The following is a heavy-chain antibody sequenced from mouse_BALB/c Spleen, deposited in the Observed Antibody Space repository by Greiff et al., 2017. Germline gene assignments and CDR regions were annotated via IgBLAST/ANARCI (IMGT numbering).Heavy chain of an antibody. J-gene: IGHJ4*01. D-gene: IGHD2-3*01. CDR3: ARSVPLRYDGVDY. Sequence: QVQLQQPGAELVKPGASVKLSCKASGYTFTSYWMHWVKQRPGQGLEWIGEIDPSDSYTNYNQKFKGKATLTVDKSSSTAYMQLSSLTSEDSAVYYCARSVPLRYDGVDYWGQGTSVTVSS. CDR2: IDPSDSYT. V-gene: IGHV1-69*02. CDR1: GYTFTSYW.